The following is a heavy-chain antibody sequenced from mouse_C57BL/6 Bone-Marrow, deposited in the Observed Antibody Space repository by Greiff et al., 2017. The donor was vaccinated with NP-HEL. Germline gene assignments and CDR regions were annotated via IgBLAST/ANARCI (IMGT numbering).Heavy chain of an antibody. CDR3: TTVVAVDY. CDR2: IDPENGDT. Sequence: VQLQQSGAELVRPGASVKLSCTASGFNIKDDYMHWVKQRPEPGLEWIGWIDPENGDTEYASKFQGKATITADTSSNTAYLQLSSLTSEDTAVYYCTTVVAVDYWGQGTTLTVSS. D-gene: IGHD1-1*01. V-gene: IGHV14-4*01. J-gene: IGHJ2*01. CDR1: GFNIKDDY.